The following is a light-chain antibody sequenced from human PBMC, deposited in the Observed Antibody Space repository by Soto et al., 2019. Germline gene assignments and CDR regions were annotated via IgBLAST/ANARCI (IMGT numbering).Light chain of an antibody. CDR3: AAWDDSLSGYV. J-gene: IGLJ1*01. V-gene: IGLV1-44*01. Sequence: SVLTQPPSASETPGQRVSISCSGSGSNIGSNTVHWYQQHPGTAPKPLMYNNNQRPSGVPDRFSGSKSGTSASLAISGLQSEDEADYYCAAWDDSLSGYVFGTGTKVTVL. CDR1: GSNIGSNT. CDR2: NNN.